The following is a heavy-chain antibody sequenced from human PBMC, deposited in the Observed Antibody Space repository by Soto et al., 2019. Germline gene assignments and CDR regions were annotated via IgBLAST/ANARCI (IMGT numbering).Heavy chain of an antibody. D-gene: IGHD6-6*01. V-gene: IGHV1-69*12. CDR2: IIPIFGTA. CDR3: ARGLSHSSSRVEGDP. Sequence: QVQLVQSGAEVKKPGSSVKVSCKASGGTFSSYAISWVRQAPGQGLEWMGGIIPIFGTANYAQKFQDRVTITADESTRTAYRELSSLSSEDTAVSYCARGLSHSSSRVEGDPWGQGTLVTVSS. CDR1: GGTFSSYA. J-gene: IGHJ5*02.